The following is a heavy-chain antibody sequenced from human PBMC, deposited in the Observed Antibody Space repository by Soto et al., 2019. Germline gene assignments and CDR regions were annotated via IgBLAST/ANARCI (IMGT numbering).Heavy chain of an antibody. Sequence: GSLRLSCAASGFTCSSYGMHWVRQAPGEGLEWVAVISYDGSNKYYADSVKGRFTISRDNSKNTLYLQMNSLRAEDTAVYYCAKDAGYCSGGSCYSGFDYWGQGTLVTVSS. CDR1: GFTCSSYG. V-gene: IGHV3-30*18. CDR2: ISYDGSNK. D-gene: IGHD2-15*01. J-gene: IGHJ4*02. CDR3: AKDAGYCSGGSCYSGFDY.